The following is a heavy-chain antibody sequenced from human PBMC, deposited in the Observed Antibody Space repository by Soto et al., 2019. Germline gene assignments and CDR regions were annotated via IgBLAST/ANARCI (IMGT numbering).Heavy chain of an antibody. V-gene: IGHV5-51*01. CDR1: GYSFTSYW. CDR3: ASPYCSSTSCYSQGMDV. J-gene: IGHJ6*02. CDR2: IYPGDSDT. D-gene: IGHD2-2*01. Sequence: PGESLKISCKGSGYSFTSYWIGWVRQMPGKGLEWMGIIYPGDSDTRYSPSFQGKVTISADKSISTAYLQWISLKASDTAMYYCASPYCSSTSCYSQGMDVWGQGNTVTVSS.